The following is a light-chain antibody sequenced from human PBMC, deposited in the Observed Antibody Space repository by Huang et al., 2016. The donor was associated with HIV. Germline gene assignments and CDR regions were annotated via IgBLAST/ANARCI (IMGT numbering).Light chain of an antibody. J-gene: IGKJ2*01. V-gene: IGKV4-1*01. CDR1: QRVFYSSNNKNY. CDR2: WAS. Sequence: EIVMTQSPDSLSVSLGERATINCKSSQRVFYSSNNKNYLAWYQQKPGQPSKLLLFWASTRESGVPDRFTGGGSGTDFTLTFRSLQAEELAFYYCQQYYNSPRTFGQGTKLEI. CDR3: QQYYNSPRT.